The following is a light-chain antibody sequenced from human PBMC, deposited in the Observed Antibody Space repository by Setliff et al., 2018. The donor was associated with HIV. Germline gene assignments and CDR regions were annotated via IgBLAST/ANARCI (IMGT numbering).Light chain of an antibody. V-gene: IGKV3-11*01. CDR2: DAS. CDR1: QSVSTY. CDR3: QQRSNWPRT. J-gene: IGKJ1*01. Sequence: EIVLTQSPAILSLSPGDRATLSCRASQSVSTYLAWYQHKPGRAPRLLIYDASNRATGIPARFSGSGSGTDFTLTISSLEPEDFALYYCQQRSNWPRTFGQGTKVDIK.